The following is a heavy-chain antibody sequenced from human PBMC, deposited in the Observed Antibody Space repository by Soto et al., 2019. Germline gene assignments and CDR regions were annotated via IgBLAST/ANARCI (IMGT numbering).Heavy chain of an antibody. CDR2: IYYRGTT. CDR1: GVSTSNHY. Sequence: QVQLQESGPGLVKPSETLSLTCSVSGVSTSNHYWSWIRKPPGQGPQWIGCIYYRGTTNYNAPLSSRVSKPIHTSKNEFSLKLTSVTTAHTAFYYCPRLGGRPYHDHEFDYLGQGILVTVSS. V-gene: IGHV4-59*11. D-gene: IGHD2-2*01. CDR3: PRLGGRPYHDHEFDY. J-gene: IGHJ4*02.